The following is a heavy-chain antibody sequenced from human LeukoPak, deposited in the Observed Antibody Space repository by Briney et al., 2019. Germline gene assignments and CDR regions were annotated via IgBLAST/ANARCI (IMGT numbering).Heavy chain of an antibody. V-gene: IGHV3-53*01. CDR2: IYRSGNS. J-gene: IGHJ3*02. CDR1: GGSISSGGYY. CDR3: ARDPVDYGDPDDAFDI. D-gene: IGHD4-17*01. Sequence: LSLTCTVSGGSISSGGYYWSWVRQAPGKGLEWVSVIYRSGNSYYADSVKGRFTISRDNSKNTLYLQMNSLRAEDTAVYYCARDPVDYGDPDDAFDIWGQGTMVTVSS.